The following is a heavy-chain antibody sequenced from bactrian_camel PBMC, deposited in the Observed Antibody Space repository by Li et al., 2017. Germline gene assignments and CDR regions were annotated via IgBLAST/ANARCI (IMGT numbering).Heavy chain of an antibody. J-gene: IGHJ4*01. Sequence: HVQLVESGGGSVQVGGSLRLSCAASGGTDSYNYMGWFRQAPGKEREGVAAMYDRLVLKSYYSDSVKDRFTISLDNDKNTLYLQMLSLKPEDTAMYYCAARSLPGVVPPLAESSYNIWGQGTQVTVS. D-gene: IGHD7*01. CDR2: MYDRLVLKS. CDR1: GGTDSYNY. CDR3: AARSLPGVVPPLAESSYNI. V-gene: IGHV3S54*01.